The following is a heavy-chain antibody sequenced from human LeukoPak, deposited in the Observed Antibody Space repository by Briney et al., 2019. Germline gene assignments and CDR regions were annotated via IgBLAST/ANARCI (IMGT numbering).Heavy chain of an antibody. Sequence: GGSLRLSCAASGFTLADYDIHWVRQAPGKGLEWVSSISSSSSYIYYADSVKGRFTISRDNAKNSLYLQMNSLRAEDTAVYYCARFRSAFDIWGQGTMVTVSS. CDR1: GFTLADYD. CDR2: ISSSSSYI. CDR3: ARFRSAFDI. J-gene: IGHJ3*02. V-gene: IGHV3-21*01.